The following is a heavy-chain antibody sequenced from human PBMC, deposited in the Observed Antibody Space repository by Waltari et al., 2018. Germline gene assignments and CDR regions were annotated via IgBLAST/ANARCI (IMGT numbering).Heavy chain of an antibody. D-gene: IGHD6-19*01. Sequence: EVQLVESGGVLVQPGGSLRLSCAASGFTFSNFWMSWVRQAPGKGLEWGANMKQEGSEINYVDSVKGRFTISRDNAKKSLHLQINSLRADDTAVYYCARITFGSGRYWHFDYWGQGTLVTVSS. J-gene: IGHJ4*02. CDR3: ARITFGSGRYWHFDY. V-gene: IGHV3-7*03. CDR1: GFTFSNFW. CDR2: MKQEGSEI.